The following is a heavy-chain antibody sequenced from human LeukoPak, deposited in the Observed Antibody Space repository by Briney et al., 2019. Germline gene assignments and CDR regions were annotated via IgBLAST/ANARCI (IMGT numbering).Heavy chain of an antibody. CDR2: ISGGGSET. Sequence: GGSLRLSCTGSGFTFVNFVMSWVRQVPGKGLEWVSSISGGGSETFYADSVRGRFIISRDNSKNTLYLQMNSLRAEDTAVYYCANSPCSSTSCYDYWGQGTLVTVSS. V-gene: IGHV3-23*01. D-gene: IGHD2-2*01. CDR1: GFTFVNFV. CDR3: ANSPCSSTSCYDY. J-gene: IGHJ4*02.